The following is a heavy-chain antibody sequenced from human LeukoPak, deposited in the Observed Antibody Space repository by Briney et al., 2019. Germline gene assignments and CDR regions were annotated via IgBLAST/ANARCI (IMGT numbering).Heavy chain of an antibody. CDR1: GGSFSGYY. D-gene: IGHD3-9*01. V-gene: IGHV4-34*01. CDR2: INHSGST. CDR3: ARGQMYYDILACYLHNWFDP. J-gene: IGHJ5*02. Sequence: NPSETLSLTCAVYGGSFSGYYWSWIRQPPGKGLEWIGEINHSGSTNYNPSLKSRVTISVDTSKNQFSLKLSSVSAADTAVYYCARGQMYYDILACYLHNWFDPWAREPWSPSPQ.